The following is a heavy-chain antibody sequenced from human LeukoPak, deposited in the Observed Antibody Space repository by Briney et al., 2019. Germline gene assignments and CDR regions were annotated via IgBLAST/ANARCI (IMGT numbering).Heavy chain of an antibody. J-gene: IGHJ4*02. D-gene: IGHD2-21*02. CDR2: IYYSGST. CDR1: GGSISSSSYY. CDR3: ARVGTHGDCWD. V-gene: IGHV4-39*01. Sequence: RPSETLSLTCTVSGGSISSSSYYWGWIRQPPGKGLEWIGSIYYSGSTYYNPSLKSRVTISVDTSKNQFSLKLSSVTAADTAVYYCARVGTHGDCWDWGQGTLVTVSS.